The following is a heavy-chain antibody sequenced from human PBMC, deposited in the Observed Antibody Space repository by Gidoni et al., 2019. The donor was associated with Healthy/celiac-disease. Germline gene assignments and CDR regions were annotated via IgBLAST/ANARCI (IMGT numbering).Heavy chain of an antibody. J-gene: IGHJ5*02. Sequence: QVQLQESGPGLVKPSQTLSLTCTVSGGSISSGDYYWSWLRQPPGKGLEWIGYIYYSGSTYYNPSLKSRVTISVDTSKNQFSLKLSSVTAADTAVYYCARTLYYDCWSGYLPHWFDPWGQGTLVTVSS. V-gene: IGHV4-30-4*01. CDR1: GGSISSGDYY. CDR2: IYYSGST. D-gene: IGHD3-3*01. CDR3: ARTLYYDCWSGYLPHWFDP.